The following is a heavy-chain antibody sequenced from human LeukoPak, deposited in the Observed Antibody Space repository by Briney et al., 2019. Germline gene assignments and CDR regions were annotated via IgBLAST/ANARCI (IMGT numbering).Heavy chain of an antibody. V-gene: IGHV3-23*01. J-gene: IGHJ4*02. CDR1: GFTFSNTW. Sequence: GGSLRLSCAASGFTFSNTWMNWVRQAPGKGLEWVSGISNSGGTTDYADSVKGRLTISRENSNNTLYLQMNSLRVEDTAVYYCAKGLISGSYLDYWGQGTLVTVSS. CDR2: ISNSGGTT. CDR3: AKGLISGSYLDY. D-gene: IGHD3-10*01.